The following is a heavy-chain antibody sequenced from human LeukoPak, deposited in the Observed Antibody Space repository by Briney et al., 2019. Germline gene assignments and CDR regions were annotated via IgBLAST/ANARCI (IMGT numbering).Heavy chain of an antibody. D-gene: IGHD1-26*01. CDR2: INYSGST. CDR3: ARARKLVGATDFDY. CDR1: GGSISSSSYY. J-gene: IGHJ4*02. Sequence: SETLSLTCTVSGGSISSSSYYWGWIRQRPGKGPEWIGSINYSGSTYYNPSLKSRVTISVDKSKNQFSLKLSSVTAADTAVYYCARARKLVGATDFDYWGQGTLVTVSS. V-gene: IGHV4-39*07.